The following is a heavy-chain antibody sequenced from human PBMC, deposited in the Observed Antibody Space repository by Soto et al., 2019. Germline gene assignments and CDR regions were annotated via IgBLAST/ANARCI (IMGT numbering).Heavy chain of an antibody. D-gene: IGHD3-22*01. CDR1: GGSISSSNW. Sequence: PSETLSLTCAVSGGSISSSNWWSWVRRPPGKGLEWIGEIYHSGSTNYNPSLKSRVTISVDKSKNQFSLKLSSVTAADTAVYYCARDDSSGPIAFDIWGQGTMVTVSS. J-gene: IGHJ3*02. CDR2: IYHSGST. CDR3: ARDDSSGPIAFDI. V-gene: IGHV4-4*02.